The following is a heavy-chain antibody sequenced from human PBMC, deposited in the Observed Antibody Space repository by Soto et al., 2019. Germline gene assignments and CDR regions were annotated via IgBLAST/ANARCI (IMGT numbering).Heavy chain of an antibody. J-gene: IGHJ5*02. CDR3: ARTLVVVAATLGLGWFDP. CDR2: IYYSGST. V-gene: IGHV4-39*01. Sequence: QLQLQESGPGLVKPSETLSLTCTISGGSISSSSYYWGWIRQPPGKGLEWIGSIYYSGSTYYNPSLKSRVTISVDTSKNQFSLKLSSVTAADTAVYYCARTLVVVAATLGLGWFDPWGQGTLVTVSS. CDR1: GGSISSSSYY. D-gene: IGHD2-15*01.